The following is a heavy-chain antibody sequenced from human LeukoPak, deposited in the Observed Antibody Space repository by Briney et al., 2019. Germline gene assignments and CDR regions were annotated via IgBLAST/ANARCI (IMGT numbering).Heavy chain of an antibody. CDR1: GYTFTSYG. CDR3: ARDRQRAYGDYGGWFDP. Sequence: LWASVKVSCKASGYTFTSYGISWVRQAPGQGLEWMGWINAYNGNTNYAQKLQGRVTMTTDTSTSTAYMELRSLRSDDTAVYYCARDRQRAYGDYGGWFDPWGQGTLVTVSS. CDR2: INAYNGNT. V-gene: IGHV1-18*01. J-gene: IGHJ5*02. D-gene: IGHD4-17*01.